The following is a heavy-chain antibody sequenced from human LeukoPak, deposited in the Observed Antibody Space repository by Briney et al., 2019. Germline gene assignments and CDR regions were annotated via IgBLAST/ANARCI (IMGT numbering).Heavy chain of an antibody. CDR3: ARGTPYSSSVMY. CDR2: TKKDGSEK. Sequence: GSLRLSCGASGFTFSTYWMSWVRQAPGKGLEWVANTKKDGSEKYYVDSVKGRFTVSRDNAKNSLYLQMNSLRAEDTAMYFCARGTPYSSSVMYWGQGTLVTVSS. CDR1: GFTFSTYW. D-gene: IGHD6-13*01. V-gene: IGHV3-7*03. J-gene: IGHJ4*02.